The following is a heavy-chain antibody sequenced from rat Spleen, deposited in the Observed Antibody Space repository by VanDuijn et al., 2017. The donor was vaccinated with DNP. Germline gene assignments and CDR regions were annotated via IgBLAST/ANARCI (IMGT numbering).Heavy chain of an antibody. CDR3: ARTGYHSGAMDA. J-gene: IGHJ4*01. CDR1: EFSLSDYS. CDR2: ISGAGST. V-gene: IGHV2-19*01. Sequence: QVQLKESGPGLVQPSQTLSLTCTVSEFSLSDYSIHWVRQPPGKGLEWIAAISGAGSTYINSALKSRLSISRDTSKSQVFLEMSSLHTEDTGTYYCARTGYHSGAMDAWGQGTSVTVSS. D-gene: IGHD1-1*01.